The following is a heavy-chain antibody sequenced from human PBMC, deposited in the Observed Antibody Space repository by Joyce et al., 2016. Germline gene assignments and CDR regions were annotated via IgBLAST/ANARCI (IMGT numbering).Heavy chain of an antibody. J-gene: IGHJ4*02. V-gene: IGHV3-30-3*01. Sequence: QVELVESGGGVVLPGKSLRLSCAASGFPFKSYAMHWVRQSPGKGLEWVAFISSDGNNVHYAASVKGRFTISRDDSTNTLYLQMNSLRADDTAMFYCTRDLSMVVMAYYFAYWGQGTLVTVSS. D-gene: IGHD2/OR15-2a*01. CDR1: GFPFKSYA. CDR2: ISSDGNNV. CDR3: TRDLSMVVMAYYFAY.